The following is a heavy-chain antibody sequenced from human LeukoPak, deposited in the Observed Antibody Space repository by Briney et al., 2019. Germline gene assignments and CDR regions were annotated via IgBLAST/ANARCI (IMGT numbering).Heavy chain of an antibody. Sequence: GGSLRLSCAASGFTLSSYAMAWVRQAPGKGLEWVSSISGSGASTFYADSVKGRFTTARDTSKNTLYLQMNSLRAEDTAVYYCAKETQLWKRRAEYFQQWGQGTLVTVS. V-gene: IGHV3-23*01. J-gene: IGHJ1*01. CDR2: ISGSGAST. CDR1: GFTLSSYA. CDR3: AKETQLWKRRAEYFQQ. D-gene: IGHD5-18*01.